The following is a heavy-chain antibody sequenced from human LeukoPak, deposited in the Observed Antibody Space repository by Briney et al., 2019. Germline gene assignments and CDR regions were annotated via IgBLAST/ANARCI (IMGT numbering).Heavy chain of an antibody. Sequence: RASVKVSCKASGYTFTSYGISWVRQAPGQGLEWMGWISAYNGNTNYAQKLQGRVTMTTDTSTSTAYMELRSLRSDDTAVYYCARESPMIVVVTQGDIWFDPWGQGTLVTVSS. J-gene: IGHJ5*02. D-gene: IGHD3-22*01. CDR1: GYTFTSYG. V-gene: IGHV1-18*01. CDR3: ARESPMIVVVTQGDIWFDP. CDR2: ISAYNGNT.